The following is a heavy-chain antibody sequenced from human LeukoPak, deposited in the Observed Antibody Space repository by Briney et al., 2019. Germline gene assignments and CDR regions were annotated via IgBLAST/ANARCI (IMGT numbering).Heavy chain of an antibody. V-gene: IGHV5-51*01. CDR1: GYSFTNYW. Sequence: GESLKISCKGFGYSFTNYWIGWVRQLPGKGLEWVGITYPVDSDTRYSPAFQGQVTVSADKSISTAYLQWSSLKASDTAMYYCVRHRALSTWSNFDFWGQGTLVTVSS. J-gene: IGHJ4*02. D-gene: IGHD2-2*01. CDR3: VRHRALSTWSNFDF. CDR2: TYPVDSDT.